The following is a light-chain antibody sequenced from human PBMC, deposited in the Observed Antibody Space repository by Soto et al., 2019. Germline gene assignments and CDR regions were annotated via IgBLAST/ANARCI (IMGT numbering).Light chain of an antibody. J-gene: IGKJ4*01. CDR1: QGITNY. Sequence: IQMTQSPSCRSGAVVGRGRVSGLASQGITNYLNWYQQKLGQAPRLLIYAASTLESGVPSRFSGSGSETDFTLTISRLEPEDFAVYYCQQYGSSPLTFGGGTKVDIK. CDR3: QQYGSSPLT. CDR2: AAS. V-gene: IGKV1-39*02.